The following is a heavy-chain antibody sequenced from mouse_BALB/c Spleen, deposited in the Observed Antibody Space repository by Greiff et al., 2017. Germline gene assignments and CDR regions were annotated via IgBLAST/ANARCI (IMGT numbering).Heavy chain of an antibody. CDR2: ISSGGSYT. J-gene: IGHJ2*01. CDR1: GFTFSSYG. Sequence: EVQLMESGGDLVKPGASLKLSCAASGFTFSSYGMSWVRQTPDKRLEWVATISSGGSYTYYPDSVKGRFTIARDNAKNTLYLQMSSLKSEDTAMYYCARHRYDYFDYWGQGTTLTVSS. V-gene: IGHV5-6*01. CDR3: ARHRYDYFDY. D-gene: IGHD2-14*01.